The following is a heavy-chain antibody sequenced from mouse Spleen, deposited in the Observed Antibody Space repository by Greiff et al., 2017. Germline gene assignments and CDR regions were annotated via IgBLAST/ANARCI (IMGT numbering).Heavy chain of an antibody. CDR1: GYTFTSYG. V-gene: IGHV1-81*01. J-gene: IGHJ2*01. D-gene: IGHD1-1*01. CDR3: AREILLRQGDYFDY. CDR2: IYPRSGNT. Sequence: VQGVESGAELARPGASVKLSCKASGYTFTSYGISWVKQRTGQGLEWIGEIYPRSGNTYYNEKFKGKATLTADKSSSTAYMELRSLTSEDSAVYFCAREILLRQGDYFDYWGQGTTLTVSS.